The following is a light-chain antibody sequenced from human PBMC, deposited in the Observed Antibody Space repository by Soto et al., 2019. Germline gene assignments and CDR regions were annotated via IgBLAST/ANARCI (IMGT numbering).Light chain of an antibody. CDR1: QTVERW. Sequence: DIQMTQSPSTLPASVGDRVTISCRASQTVERWLAWYQQKPGKAPKLLIYDASSLESGVPSRFSGSGSGTEFTLTISSLQPDDFATYYCQQYNSYSLTFGGGTKVEIK. V-gene: IGKV1-5*01. CDR3: QQYNSYSLT. J-gene: IGKJ4*01. CDR2: DAS.